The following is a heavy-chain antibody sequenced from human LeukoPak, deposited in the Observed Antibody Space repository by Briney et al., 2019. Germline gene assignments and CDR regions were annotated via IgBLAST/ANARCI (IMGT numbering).Heavy chain of an antibody. CDR3: ARDCSTSCYWFDP. J-gene: IGHJ5*02. Sequence: ASPKLASQPTGYTFATYSIGCVRQAPGIELEWMGWISGYDGNTKYAQKLQGRVTMTTDTSTSTAYVELRSLRSDDTAVYYCARDCSTSCYWFDPWGQGTLVTVAS. V-gene: IGHV1-18*01. CDR1: GYTFATYS. D-gene: IGHD2-2*01. CDR2: ISGYDGNT.